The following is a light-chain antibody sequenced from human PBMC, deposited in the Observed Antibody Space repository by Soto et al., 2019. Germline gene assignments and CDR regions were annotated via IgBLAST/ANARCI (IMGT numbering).Light chain of an antibody. CDR3: QEYYNWPPIFT. CDR2: GAS. Sequence: EIVMTQSPATLSVSPGERATLSCRASQTVTRNLAWYQQKPGQAPRLLIYGASTRATGIPARFSGSGSGTEFTLTINSLQSEDFAVYYCQEYYNWPPIFTFGPGTKVDI. J-gene: IGKJ3*01. CDR1: QTVTRN. V-gene: IGKV3-15*01.